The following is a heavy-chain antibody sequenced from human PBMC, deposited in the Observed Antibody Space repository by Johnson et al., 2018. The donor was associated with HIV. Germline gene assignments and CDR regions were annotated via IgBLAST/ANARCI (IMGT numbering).Heavy chain of an antibody. V-gene: IGHV3-30*04. D-gene: IGHD1-1*01. J-gene: IGHJ3*01. Sequence: QMQLVESGGGVVQPGRSLRLSCAASGFTFSSYAMHWVRQAPGKGLEWVAVISYDGSNKYYADSVKGRFTISRDNSKNTLYLQMNSLRVEDTALYFCATVWRNEGRHSFDVWGLGTMVTVSS. CDR1: GFTFSSYA. CDR3: ATVWRNEGRHSFDV. CDR2: ISYDGSNK.